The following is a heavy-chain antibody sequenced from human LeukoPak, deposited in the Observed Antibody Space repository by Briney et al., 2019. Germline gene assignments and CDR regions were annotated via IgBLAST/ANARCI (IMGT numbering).Heavy chain of an antibody. D-gene: IGHD6-19*01. Sequence: GGSLRLSCAASGFTVSSNYMSWVRQAPGKGLEWVAISYSGNTTYCADSVRGRFTISRDKSKNRLHLQMNSLRAEDTADYYCATYSSGRRGYYFDSWGQGTLVTVSS. J-gene: IGHJ4*02. CDR1: GFTVSSNY. CDR2: SYSGNTT. CDR3: ATYSSGRRGYYFDS. V-gene: IGHV3-66*01.